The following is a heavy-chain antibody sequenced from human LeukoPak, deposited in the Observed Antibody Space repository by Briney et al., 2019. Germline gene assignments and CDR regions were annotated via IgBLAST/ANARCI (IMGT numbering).Heavy chain of an antibody. CDR1: GGSFSGYY. D-gene: IGHD3/OR15-3a*01. J-gene: IGHJ4*02. CDR3: ARQTGSGLFILP. V-gene: IGHV4-34*01. Sequence: PSETLSLTCAVYGGSFSGYYWSWIRQPPGKGLEWIGEINHSGSTNYNPSLKSRVTISVDTSKNQFSLKLTSVTAADTAVYYCARQTGSGLFILPGGQGTLVTVSS. CDR2: INHSGST.